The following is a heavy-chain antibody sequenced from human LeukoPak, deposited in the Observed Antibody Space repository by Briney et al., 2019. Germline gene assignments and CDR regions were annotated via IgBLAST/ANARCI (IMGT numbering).Heavy chain of an antibody. CDR2: IRSKTDGGTT. D-gene: IGHD3-9*01. V-gene: IGHV3-15*01. CDR3: TTLEGYILNNS. Sequence: GGSLRLSCAASGFTFSNAWMSWVRQAPGKGLEWVGRIRSKTDGGTTDYAAPVKGRFTISRDDSKNTLYLQMNSLKTEDTAVYYCTTLEGYILNNSWGQGTLVTVSS. CDR1: GFTFSNAW. J-gene: IGHJ4*02.